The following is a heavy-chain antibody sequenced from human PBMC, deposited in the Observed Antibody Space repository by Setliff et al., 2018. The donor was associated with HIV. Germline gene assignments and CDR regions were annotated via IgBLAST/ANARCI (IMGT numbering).Heavy chain of an antibody. CDR2: IIPIFGST. D-gene: IGHD3-10*01. CDR3: ARDDHYYDSGSYYSDWYLDL. J-gene: IGHJ2*01. CDR1: GGTFSNYA. Sequence: SVKVSCKASGGTFSNYAFSWVRQAPGQGLEWMGGIIPIFGSTKYAQKFQGRATITADESTSTADMELSSLRSEDTAVYYCARDDHYYDSGSYYSDWYLDLWGRGTLVTVSS. V-gene: IGHV1-69*13.